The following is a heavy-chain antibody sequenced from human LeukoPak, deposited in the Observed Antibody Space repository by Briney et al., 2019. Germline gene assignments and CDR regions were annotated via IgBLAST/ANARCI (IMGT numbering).Heavy chain of an antibody. Sequence: ASVKVSCKASGYTFSGYYIHWVRQAPGQGLEWMGIINPSGGSTSYAQKFQGRVTMTRDTSTSTVYMELSSLRSEDTAVYYCAREVYCSGGSCYCEFDYWGQGTLVTVSS. V-gene: IGHV1-46*01. CDR2: INPSGGST. D-gene: IGHD2-15*01. CDR3: AREVYCSGGSCYCEFDY. CDR1: GYTFSGYY. J-gene: IGHJ4*02.